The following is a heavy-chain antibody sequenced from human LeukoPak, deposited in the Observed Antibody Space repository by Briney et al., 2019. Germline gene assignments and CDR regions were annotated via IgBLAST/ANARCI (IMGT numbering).Heavy chain of an antibody. V-gene: IGHV4-38-2*01. Sequence: PSETLSLTCAVSGYSISSGYYWGWIRQPPGKGLEWIGSIYHSGSTYYNPSLKSRVTISVDTSKNQFSLKLSSVTAADTAVYYCARNDYGLLDYWGQGTLVTVSS. CDR2: IYHSGST. D-gene: IGHD4-17*01. J-gene: IGHJ4*02. CDR3: ARNDYGLLDY. CDR1: GYSISSGYY.